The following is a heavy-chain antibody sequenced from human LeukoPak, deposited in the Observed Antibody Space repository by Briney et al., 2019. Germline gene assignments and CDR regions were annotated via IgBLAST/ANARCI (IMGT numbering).Heavy chain of an antibody. CDR1: GFTFSSYG. D-gene: IGHD7-27*01. Sequence: GTLRLSCAASGFTFSSYGMNWVRQAPGKGLQWVSAISGSGGSTYYADSVKGRFTISRDNSKNTLYLQMNSLRAEDTAVYYCATRKLGNDYWGQGTLVTVSS. CDR3: ATRKLGNDY. CDR2: ISGSGGST. V-gene: IGHV3-23*01. J-gene: IGHJ4*02.